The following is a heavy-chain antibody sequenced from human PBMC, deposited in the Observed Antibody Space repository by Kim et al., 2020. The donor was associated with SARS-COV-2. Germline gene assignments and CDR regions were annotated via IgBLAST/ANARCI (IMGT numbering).Heavy chain of an antibody. Sequence: SVKRRFTISRDNAKNSLYLQMNSLRAEDTAVYYCARDSRPGYSSSWYEDYWGQGTLVTVSS. J-gene: IGHJ4*02. V-gene: IGHV3-21*01. CDR3: ARDSRPGYSSSWYEDY. D-gene: IGHD6-13*01.